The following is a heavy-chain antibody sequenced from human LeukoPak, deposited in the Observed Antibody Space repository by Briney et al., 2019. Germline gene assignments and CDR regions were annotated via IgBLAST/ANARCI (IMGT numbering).Heavy chain of an antibody. V-gene: IGHV4-59*01. J-gene: IGHJ4*02. CDR2: IYYSGST. Sequence: SETLSLTCTVSGGSISSYYWSWIRQPPGKGLEWIGYIYYSGSTNYNPSLKSRVTISVDTSKNQFSLKLGSVTAADTAVYYCARVRSTLRYFDYWGQGTLVTVSS. CDR1: GGSISSYY. CDR3: ARVRSTLRYFDY. D-gene: IGHD5-12*01.